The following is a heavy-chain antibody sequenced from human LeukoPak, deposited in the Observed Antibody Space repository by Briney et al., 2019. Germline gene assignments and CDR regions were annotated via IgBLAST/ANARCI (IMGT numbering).Heavy chain of an antibody. V-gene: IGHV4-31*03. Sequence: SQTLSLTCTVSGGSISSGGYYWSWIRQHPGKGLEWIGYIYYGGSTYYNPSLKSRVTISVDTSKNQFSLKLSSVTAADTAVYYCARGRSYAFDIWGQGTMVTVSS. CDR3: ARGRSYAFDI. CDR1: GGSISSGGYY. CDR2: IYYGGST. J-gene: IGHJ3*02.